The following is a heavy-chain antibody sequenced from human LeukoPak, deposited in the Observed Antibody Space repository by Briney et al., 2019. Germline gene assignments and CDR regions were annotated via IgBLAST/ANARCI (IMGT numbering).Heavy chain of an antibody. CDR2: VIPLFGAG. V-gene: IGHV1-69*06. D-gene: IGHD6-19*01. CDR1: GVTFNDYT. J-gene: IGHJ4*01. CDR3: VTSPSIAVAGLYYFDY. Sequence: SVKVSCKASGVTFNDYTLIWVQQAPGQGFEYVGGVIPLFGAGNDAQRFQGRVTVTADKSTNTAYMQLNSLTSDDTAVYYCVTSPSIAVAGLYYFDYWGQGTLVTVSS.